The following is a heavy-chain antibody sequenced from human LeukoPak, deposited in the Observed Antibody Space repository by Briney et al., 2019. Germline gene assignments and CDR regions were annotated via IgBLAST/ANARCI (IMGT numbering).Heavy chain of an antibody. Sequence: SETPSLTCTVSGGSISSYYWSWIRQPPGKGLEWIGYIYYSGSTNYNPSLKSRVTISVDTSKNQFSLKLSSVTAADTAVYYCARGGTLMYYDILTVKGAFDIWGQGTMVTVSS. CDR3: ARGGTLMYYDILTVKGAFDI. J-gene: IGHJ3*02. V-gene: IGHV4-59*01. D-gene: IGHD3-9*01. CDR2: IYYSGST. CDR1: GGSISSYY.